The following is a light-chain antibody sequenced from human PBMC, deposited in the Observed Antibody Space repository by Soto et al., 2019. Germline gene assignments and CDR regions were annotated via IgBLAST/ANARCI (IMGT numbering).Light chain of an antibody. CDR3: QQYNIWPPST. J-gene: IGKJ5*01. Sequence: EIVMTQSPATLSVSPGERATLYCKASQRISSNLAWYQQKPGQPPRLLIYGASTRATGIPARFSGSGSGTEFTLTISGLQPEDSAPYSCQQYNIWPPSTFGQGTRLEI. V-gene: IGKV3-15*01. CDR2: GAS. CDR1: QRISSN.